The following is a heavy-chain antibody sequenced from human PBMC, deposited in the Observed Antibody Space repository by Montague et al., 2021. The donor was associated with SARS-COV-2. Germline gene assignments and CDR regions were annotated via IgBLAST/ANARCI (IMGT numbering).Heavy chain of an antibody. CDR2: VYYSGYT. J-gene: IGHJ4*02. D-gene: IGHD4-17*01. CDR1: GDSVSSSDHY. CDR3: ARRRLREDYFDF. Sequence: SETLSLTCTVSGDSVSSSDHYWGWIRQPPGKGLEWLGIVYYSGYTYYNPSVKGRVTISIDASKNQFSLKLTSLTATDTAIYHCARRRLREDYFDFWGQGTLVTVSS. V-gene: IGHV4-39*01.